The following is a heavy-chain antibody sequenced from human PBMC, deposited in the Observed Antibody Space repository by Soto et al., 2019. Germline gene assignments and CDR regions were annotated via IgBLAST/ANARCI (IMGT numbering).Heavy chain of an antibody. V-gene: IGHV3-66*01. CDR3: ARSTYYDILTGSYYYYAMDV. CDR1: GFTVGSNY. D-gene: IGHD3-9*01. J-gene: IGHJ6*02. Sequence: EVQLVESGGGLVQPGGSLRLSCEASGFTVGSNYMSWVRQAPGKGLEWVSVIYSEGTPYYADSVKGRFTISRENSNNTLYLHMNNLRAEDTAVYYCARSTYYDILTGSYYYYAMDVWGQGTTVTVSS. CDR2: IYSEGTP.